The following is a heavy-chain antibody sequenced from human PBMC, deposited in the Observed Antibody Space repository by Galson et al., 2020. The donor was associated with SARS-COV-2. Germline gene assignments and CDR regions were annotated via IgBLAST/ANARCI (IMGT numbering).Heavy chain of an antibody. CDR3: ARGRNPRDDGALLWIYRIASTGVFDY. CDR2: INNSGTT. Sequence: PSETLSLTCAVYSGTFRGYYWNWIRQPPGQGLEWIGEINNSGTTNYNASLRSRVTISVDTSKSQFSLRLTSVTAADTAVYYCARGRNPRDDGALLWIYRIASTGVFDYWGLGTLVTVSS. J-gene: IGHJ4*02. V-gene: IGHV4-34*01. D-gene: IGHD6-13*01. CDR1: SGTFRGYY.